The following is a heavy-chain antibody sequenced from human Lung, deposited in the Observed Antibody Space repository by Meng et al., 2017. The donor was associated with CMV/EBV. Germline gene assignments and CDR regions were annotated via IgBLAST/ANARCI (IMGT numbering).Heavy chain of an antibody. CDR3: ARGVGYCSSTSCQVWFDP. D-gene: IGHD2-2*01. V-gene: IGHV1-2*02. CDR1: GYTFTGYY. Sequence: ASVKVSCKASGYTFTGYYMHWVRQAPGQGLEWMGWINPNSGGTNYAQKFQGRVTMTRDTSISTAYMELSRLRSDDTAVYYCARGVGYCSSTSCQVWFDPWGQGTXVTVYS. CDR2: INPNSGGT. J-gene: IGHJ5*02.